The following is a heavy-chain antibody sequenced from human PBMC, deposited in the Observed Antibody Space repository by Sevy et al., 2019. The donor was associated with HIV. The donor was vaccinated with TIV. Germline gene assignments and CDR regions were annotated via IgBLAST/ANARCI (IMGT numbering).Heavy chain of an antibody. D-gene: IGHD3-3*01. CDR3: ARDPPSYYDYRTGYHDS. Sequence: GGSLRLSCAASGFTFEDYGMSWVRQVPGKGPEWVSGINWNGGSTSYADSVKGRFTISRDNAKNSLFLKMKGLRAEDTALYYCARDPPSYYDYRTGYHDSWGQGTRVTVSS. CDR2: INWNGGST. J-gene: IGHJ4*02. CDR1: GFTFEDYG. V-gene: IGHV3-20*04.